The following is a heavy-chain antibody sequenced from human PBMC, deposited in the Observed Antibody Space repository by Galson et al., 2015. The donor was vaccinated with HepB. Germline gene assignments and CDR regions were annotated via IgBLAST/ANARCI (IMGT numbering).Heavy chain of an antibody. V-gene: IGHV3-9*01. Sequence: SLRLSCAASGFTFDDYAMHWVRQAPGKGLEWVSGISWNSGSIGYADSVKGRFTISRDNAKNSLYLQMNSLRAEDTALYYCAKDISAYYDSSGSGTNWFDPWGQGTLVTVSS. J-gene: IGHJ5*02. CDR2: ISWNSGSI. CDR1: GFTFDDYA. D-gene: IGHD3-22*01. CDR3: AKDISAYYDSSGSGTNWFDP.